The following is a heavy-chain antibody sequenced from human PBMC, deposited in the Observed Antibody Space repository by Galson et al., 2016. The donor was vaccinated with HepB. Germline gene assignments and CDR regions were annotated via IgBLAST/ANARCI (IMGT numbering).Heavy chain of an antibody. D-gene: IGHD3-16*01. CDR3: ARGDYFDP. J-gene: IGHJ5*02. V-gene: IGHV6-1*01. CDR2: TYYRSKWSN. Sequence: CAISGDSVSSDSAAWNWIRQSPSRGLEWLGRTYYRSKWSNDYAASVNSRIIINPDTSKNQFSLHLNSVTPEATAVYYCARGDYFDPWGQGTPLTVS. CDR1: GDSVSSDSAA.